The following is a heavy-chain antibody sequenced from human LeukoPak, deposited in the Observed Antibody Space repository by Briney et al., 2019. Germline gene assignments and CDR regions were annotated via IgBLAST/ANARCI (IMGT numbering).Heavy chain of an antibody. V-gene: IGHV4-30-2*01. CDR2: IYHSGST. CDR3: ARDSYDNPLGY. J-gene: IGHJ4*02. Sequence: SETLSLTCTVSGGSISSGGYYWSWIRQPPGTGLEWIGYIYHSGSTYYNPSLKSRVTISVDRSKNQFSLKLSSVTAADTAVYYCARDSYDNPLGYWGQGTLVTVSS. CDR1: GGSISSGGYY. D-gene: IGHD3-10*01.